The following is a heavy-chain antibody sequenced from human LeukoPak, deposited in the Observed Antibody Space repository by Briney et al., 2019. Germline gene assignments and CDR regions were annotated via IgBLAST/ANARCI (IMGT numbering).Heavy chain of an antibody. D-gene: IGHD3-22*01. V-gene: IGHV3-23*01. J-gene: IGHJ4*02. CDR3: AKRDSSVSFYFDH. Sequence: PGGSLRLSCAASGFTFSSYGMSWVRQAPGTGLGWVSAITGSGASTFYADFVKGRFTISRDNSKNTLYLQMNSLRAEDTAVYYCAKRDSSVSFYFDHWGQGTLVTVSS. CDR1: GFTFSSYG. CDR2: ITGSGAST.